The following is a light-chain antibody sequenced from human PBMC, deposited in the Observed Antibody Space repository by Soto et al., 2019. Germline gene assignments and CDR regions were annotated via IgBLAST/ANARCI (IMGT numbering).Light chain of an antibody. CDR1: QSVSSY. J-gene: IGKJ5*01. CDR2: DAS. CDR3: QQYNNWPPIT. Sequence: EIVLTQSPATLSFSPGERATLSCRSSQSVSSYLAWYQQKPGQAPRLLIYDASNRATGIPARFSGSGSGTEFTLTISSLQSEDFAVYYCQQYNNWPPITFGQGTRLEVK. V-gene: IGKV3D-15*01.